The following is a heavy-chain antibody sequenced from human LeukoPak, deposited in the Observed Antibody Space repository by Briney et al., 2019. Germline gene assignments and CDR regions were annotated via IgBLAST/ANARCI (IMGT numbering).Heavy chain of an antibody. Sequence: GGSLRLSCVASGFTFSSYGMNWVRQAPGKGLERVSYISSSSSTIYYADSVKGRFTISRDNAKNSLYLQMNSLRAEDTAVYYCARSMITFGAVTLDYFDYWGQGTLVTVSS. J-gene: IGHJ4*02. D-gene: IGHD3-16*01. CDR2: ISSSSSTI. CDR3: ARSMITFGAVTLDYFDY. V-gene: IGHV3-48*04. CDR1: GFTFSSYG.